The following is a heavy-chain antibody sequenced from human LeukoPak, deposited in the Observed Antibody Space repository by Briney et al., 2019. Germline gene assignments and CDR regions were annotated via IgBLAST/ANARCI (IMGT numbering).Heavy chain of an antibody. J-gene: IGHJ6*02. CDR2: INPNSGGT. Sequence: ASVTVSCKASGYTFTGYYMHWVRQAPGQGLEWMGWINPNSGGTNYAQKFQGRVTMTRDTSISTAYMELSRLRSDDTAVYYCAKRQYCSGGSCYSPKFLYYYYGMDVWGQGTTVTVSS. CDR1: GYTFTGYY. V-gene: IGHV1-2*02. D-gene: IGHD2-15*01. CDR3: AKRQYCSGGSCYSPKFLYYYYGMDV.